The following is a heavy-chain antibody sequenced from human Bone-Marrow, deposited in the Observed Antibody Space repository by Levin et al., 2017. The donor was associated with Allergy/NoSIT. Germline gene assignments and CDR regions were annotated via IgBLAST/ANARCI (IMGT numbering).Heavy chain of an antibody. CDR1: GFTFSDYY. CDR2: ISSSGSTI. V-gene: IGHV3-11*01. CDR3: ARESIAAPSGAFDI. D-gene: IGHD6-6*01. J-gene: IGHJ3*02. Sequence: GGSLRLSCAASGFTFSDYYMSWIRQAPGKGLEWVSYISSSGSTIYYADSVKGRFTISRDNAKNSLYLQMNSLRAEDTAVYYCARESIAAPSGAFDIWGQGTMVTVSS.